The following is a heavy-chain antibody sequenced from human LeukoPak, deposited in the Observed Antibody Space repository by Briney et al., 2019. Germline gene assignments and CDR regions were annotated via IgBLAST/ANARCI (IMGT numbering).Heavy chain of an antibody. CDR2: ITTSGGTI. CDR3: ARDTVGSSGSVGYFDY. V-gene: IGHV3-48*03. Sequence: GGSLRLSCAASGFSFSTYEFNWVRQAPGKGLEWLSYITTSGGTIYYADSVKGRFTISRDNAKNSLFLQMNSLRAEDTAAYYCARDTVGSSGSVGYFDYWGQGTLVTVSS. CDR1: GFSFSTYE. J-gene: IGHJ4*02. D-gene: IGHD6-19*01.